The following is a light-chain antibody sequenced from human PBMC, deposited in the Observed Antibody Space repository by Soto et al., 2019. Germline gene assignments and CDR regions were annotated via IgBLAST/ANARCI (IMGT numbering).Light chain of an antibody. CDR1: SSDVGGYNY. Sequence: QSALTQPASVSGSPGQSITISCTGTSSDVGGYNYVSWYQQNPGKAPKLMIYDVNNRSSGVSYRFSGSKSGNSASLTISGLQDQYDADYYCRSYTSSLTRVFGTGTKLTVL. CDR2: DVN. J-gene: IGLJ1*01. CDR3: RSYTSSLTRV. V-gene: IGLV2-14*01.